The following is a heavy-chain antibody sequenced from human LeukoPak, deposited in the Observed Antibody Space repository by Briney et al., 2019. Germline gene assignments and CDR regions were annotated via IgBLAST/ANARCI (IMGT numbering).Heavy chain of an antibody. J-gene: IGHJ4*02. Sequence: GGSLRLSCAASGLDFSNHAMSWIRQAPWKGLEWVSGSSGRNERIIYADSVKGRFTISRDNSKNTLYLQMNSLTAEDTAVYYCARASCGGNCYYMFDSWGQGTLVTVSS. CDR2: SSGRNERI. V-gene: IGHV3-23*01. CDR3: ARASCGGNCYYMFDS. D-gene: IGHD2-21*01. CDR1: GLDFSNHA.